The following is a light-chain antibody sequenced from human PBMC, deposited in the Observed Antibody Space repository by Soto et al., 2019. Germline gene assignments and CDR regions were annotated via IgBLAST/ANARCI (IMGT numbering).Light chain of an antibody. CDR2: KAS. CDR1: QSVSSW. J-gene: IGKJ2*01. V-gene: IGKV1-5*03. Sequence: DIQMTQSPSTLSASVGDRVTITCRASQSVSSWLAWYQQKPGKAPKLLIYKASSLESGVPSRFSGSGSGTEFTLTIRSLQPDDFATYYCQQYNSYSYTSGQGTKLEIK. CDR3: QQYNSYSYT.